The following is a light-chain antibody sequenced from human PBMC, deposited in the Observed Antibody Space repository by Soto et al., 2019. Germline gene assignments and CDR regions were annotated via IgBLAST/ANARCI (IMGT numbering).Light chain of an antibody. Sequence: QSVLTQPPSVSGAPGQRVTISCTGSSSNIGAGYDVHWYQQLPRTVPKLLIYGTSNRPSGVSDRFSGSKSGTSASLAITGLQAEDEADYYCQSYDSSLSGVVFGGGTQLTVL. CDR3: QSYDSSLSGVV. V-gene: IGLV1-40*01. CDR1: SSNIGAGYD. CDR2: GTS. J-gene: IGLJ2*01.